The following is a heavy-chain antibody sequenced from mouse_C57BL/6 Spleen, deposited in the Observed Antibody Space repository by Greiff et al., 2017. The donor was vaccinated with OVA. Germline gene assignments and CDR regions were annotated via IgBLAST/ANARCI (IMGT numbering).Heavy chain of an antibody. CDR1: GYTFTDYE. Sequence: QVQLQQPGAELVRPGASVTLSCKASGYTFTDYEMHWVKQTPVHGLEWIGAIDPETGGTAYNQKFKGKAILTADKSSSTAYMELRSLTSEDSAVYYCTSITTVVAKGFAYWGQGTLVTVSA. J-gene: IGHJ3*01. D-gene: IGHD1-1*01. CDR2: IDPETGGT. CDR3: TSITTVVAKGFAY. V-gene: IGHV1-15*01.